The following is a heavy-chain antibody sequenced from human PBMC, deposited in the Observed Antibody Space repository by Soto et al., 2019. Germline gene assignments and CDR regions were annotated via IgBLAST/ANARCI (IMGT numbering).Heavy chain of an antibody. J-gene: IGHJ4*02. CDR3: ARYIRGPTVFYFDF. Sequence: SCAASGFTFSSYAMTWVRQAPGKGLEWVSVITYNGDKTYYADSFKGRFTISRDNSKDTVHLQMNSLRVEDTAVYYCARYIRGPTVFYFDFWGPGVLVTVSS. CDR2: ITYNGDKT. CDR1: GFTFSSYA. V-gene: IGHV3-23*01. D-gene: IGHD5-18*01.